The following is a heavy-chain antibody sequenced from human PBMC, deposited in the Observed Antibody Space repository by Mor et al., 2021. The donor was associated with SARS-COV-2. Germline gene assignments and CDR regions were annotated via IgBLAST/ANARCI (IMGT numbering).Heavy chain of an antibody. Sequence: ISGSGGSTYYADSVKGRFTISRDNSKNTLYLQMNSLRAEDTAVYYCAKGRYYDSSGYYYSWFDPWGQGTLVTVSS. V-gene: IGHV3-23*01. CDR2: ISGSGGST. D-gene: IGHD3-22*01. CDR3: AKGRYYDSSGYYYSWFDP. J-gene: IGHJ5*02.